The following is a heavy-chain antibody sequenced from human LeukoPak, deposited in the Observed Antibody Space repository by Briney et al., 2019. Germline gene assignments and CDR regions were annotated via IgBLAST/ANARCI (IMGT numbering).Heavy chain of an antibody. D-gene: IGHD2-15*01. CDR2: IKPDSGGT. Sequence: ASVKVSCKTSGYTFTGHYMHWVRKAPGQGLEWMGWIKPDSGGTAYAHKFQDRVTMTRDTSISTAYLELSSLRSDDAAVYYCATVVAGVTCDHWGQGTLVTVSS. CDR1: GYTFTGHY. V-gene: IGHV1-2*02. J-gene: IGHJ4*02. CDR3: ATVVAGVTCDH.